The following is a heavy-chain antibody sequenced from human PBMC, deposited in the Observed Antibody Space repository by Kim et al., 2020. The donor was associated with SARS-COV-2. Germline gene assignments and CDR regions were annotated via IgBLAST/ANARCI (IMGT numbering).Heavy chain of an antibody. CDR3: ARDNLYEKGGFHGFLFD. V-gene: IGHV3-20*04. J-gene: IGHJ4*01. Sequence: GGSLRLSCAASGFTFGGWGMSWVRHIPGRGLEWVSGITWDGERTGYADAVRGRFTISRDVAKRSLYLQMNSLRAEDTAIYFCARDNLYEKGGFHGFLFD. CDR2: ITWDGERT. CDR1: GFTFGGWG. D-gene: IGHD2-2*02.